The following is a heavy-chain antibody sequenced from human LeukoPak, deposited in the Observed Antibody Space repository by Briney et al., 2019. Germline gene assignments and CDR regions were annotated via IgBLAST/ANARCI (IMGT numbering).Heavy chain of an antibody. Sequence: GASVKVSCKASGGTFSSSAISWVRQAPGQGLEWMGGIIPIFGTANYAQKFQGRVTITTDESTSTAYMELSSLRSEDTAVYYCARGENYGFFDYWGQGTLVTVSS. V-gene: IGHV1-69*05. J-gene: IGHJ4*02. CDR1: GGTFSSSA. CDR3: ARGENYGFFDY. D-gene: IGHD1-7*01. CDR2: IIPIFGTA.